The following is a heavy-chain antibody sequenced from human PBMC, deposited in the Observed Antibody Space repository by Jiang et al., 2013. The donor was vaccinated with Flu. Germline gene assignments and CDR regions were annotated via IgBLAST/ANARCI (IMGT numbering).Heavy chain of an antibody. V-gene: IGHV1-2*02. J-gene: IGHJ4*02. CDR2: INPNSGGT. D-gene: IGHD3-22*01. CDR1: TGYY. Sequence: TGYYMHWVRQAPGQGLEWMGWINPNSGGTNYAQKFQGRVTMTRDTSISTAYMELSRLRSDDTAVYYCARVDSSGYFSSYYWGQGTLVTVSS. CDR3: ARVDSSGYFSSYY.